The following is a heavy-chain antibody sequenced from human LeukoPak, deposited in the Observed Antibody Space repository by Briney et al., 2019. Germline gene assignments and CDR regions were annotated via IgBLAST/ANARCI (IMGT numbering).Heavy chain of an antibody. CDR2: FDPGDGET. CDR1: GGTFSSYA. J-gene: IGHJ4*02. D-gene: IGHD4/OR15-4a*01. CDR3: ATVTMVENFDY. V-gene: IGHV1-24*01. Sequence: ASVKVSCKASGGTFSSYAISWVRQAPGKGLEWMGGFDPGDGETIYAQKFQGRVTMTEDTSTDTAYMELSSLRSEDTAVYYCATVTMVENFDYWGQGTLVTVSS.